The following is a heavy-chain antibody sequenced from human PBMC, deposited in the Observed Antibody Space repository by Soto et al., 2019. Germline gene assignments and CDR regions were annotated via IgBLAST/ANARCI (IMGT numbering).Heavy chain of an antibody. D-gene: IGHD3-22*01. V-gene: IGHV3-9*01. CDR1: GFRFDYDA. Sequence: PGGSLRLSCAGSGFRFDYDAMHWVRQAPGKGLEWVAGISWNGDSIGYADSVKGRFTISRDNAKNFLYLQMNSLRAEDTALYYCXKDMFGYDSIGWRAFDVWGQGTMVTVSS. CDR2: ISWNGDSI. CDR3: XKDMFGYDSIGWRAFDV. J-gene: IGHJ3*01.